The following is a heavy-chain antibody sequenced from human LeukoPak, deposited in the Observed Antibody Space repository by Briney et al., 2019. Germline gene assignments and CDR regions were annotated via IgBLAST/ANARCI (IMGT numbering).Heavy chain of an antibody. CDR1: GYTFTSYD. D-gene: IGHD3-10*01. CDR2: MNPNSGNT. J-gene: IGHJ4*02. CDR3: ARGLTRVRGVILAY. V-gene: IGHV1-8*01. Sequence: ASVKVSCKASGYTFTSYDINWVRQATGQGLEWMGWMNPNSGNTGCAQKFQGRVTMTRNTSISTAYMELSSLRSEDTAVYYCARGLTRVRGVILAYWGQGTLVTVSS.